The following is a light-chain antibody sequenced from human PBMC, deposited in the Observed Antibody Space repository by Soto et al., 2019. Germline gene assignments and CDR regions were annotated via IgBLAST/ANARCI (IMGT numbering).Light chain of an antibody. V-gene: IGKV3-15*01. Sequence: EIVMTQSPATLSVSPGERATLSCRASQSISSNLAWYQQKPGQAPRLLIYGASTRATGIPARFSGSGSGTEFTLTISSLLSEDFAVYYCQQYTIWPYTFGQGTKQEIK. CDR2: GAS. J-gene: IGKJ2*01. CDR1: QSISSN. CDR3: QQYTIWPYT.